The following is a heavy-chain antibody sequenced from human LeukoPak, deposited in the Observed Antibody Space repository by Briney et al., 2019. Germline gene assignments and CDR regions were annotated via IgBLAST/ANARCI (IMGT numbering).Heavy chain of an antibody. CDR3: ARERCSSTTCYTDY. J-gene: IGHJ4*02. D-gene: IGHD2-2*02. V-gene: IGHV4-30-4*08. CDR1: GGSISSGDYY. Sequence: SQTLSLTCTVSGGSISSGDYYWSWIRQPPGKGLEWIRYIYYSGSTYYNPSLKSRVTISVDTSKNQFSLKLSSVTAADTAVYYCARERCSSTTCYTDYWGQGTLVTVSS. CDR2: IYYSGST.